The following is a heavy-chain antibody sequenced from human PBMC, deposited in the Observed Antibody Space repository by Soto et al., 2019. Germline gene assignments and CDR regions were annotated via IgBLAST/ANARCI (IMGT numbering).Heavy chain of an antibody. CDR3: ARVSYDFWSGYYRNYYYYMDV. CDR2: IWYDGSNK. CDR1: GFTFSSYG. V-gene: IGHV3-33*01. D-gene: IGHD3-3*01. J-gene: IGHJ6*03. Sequence: GGSLRLSCAASGFTFSSYGMHWVRQAPGKGLEWVAVIWYDGSNKYYADSVKGRFTISKDNSRNTLDLQMNSLRAEDTAVYYCARVSYDFWSGYYRNYYYYMDVWGKGTTVTVSS.